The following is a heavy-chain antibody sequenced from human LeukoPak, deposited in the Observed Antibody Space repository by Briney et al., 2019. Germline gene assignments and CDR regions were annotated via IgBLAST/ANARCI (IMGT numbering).Heavy chain of an antibody. J-gene: IGHJ4*02. CDR2: IYPGDSDT. V-gene: IGHV5-51*01. CDR3: AGQCGRRFDY. Sequence: PGESLKISCKGSGYTFSSSWIGWVRQMPGKGLEWMGIIYPGDSDTRYSPSFEGQVIISADKSINTAYLQSSSLTATDTGMYCCAGQCGRRFDYWGQGTLVTVSS. CDR1: GYTFSSSW.